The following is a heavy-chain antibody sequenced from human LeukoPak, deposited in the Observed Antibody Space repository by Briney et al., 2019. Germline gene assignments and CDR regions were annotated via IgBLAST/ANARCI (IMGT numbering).Heavy chain of an antibody. CDR2: ITNTGTTI. CDR1: GFTFSDYS. J-gene: IGHJ4*02. V-gene: IGHV3-11*01. Sequence: GGSLRLSCAASGFTFSDYSMSWIRQAPGKGLEWVSYITNTGTTIYYADSVKGRFTISRDNTKNSLYLQMNILRAEDTAVYHCARGGLYYFEYWGQGTLVTVSS. D-gene: IGHD2-2*02. CDR3: ARGGLYYFEY.